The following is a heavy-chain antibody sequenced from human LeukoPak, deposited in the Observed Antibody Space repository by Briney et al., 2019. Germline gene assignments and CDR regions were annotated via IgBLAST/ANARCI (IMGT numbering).Heavy chain of an antibody. CDR2: IYYNGST. Sequence: SETLSLTCTVSGGSISSYYWSWIRQPPGKGLEWIGYIYYNGSTNYNPSLKSRVTISVDTSKNHFSLNLNSVTAADTAVYYCARDLALGYCSSTSCFAGGDWFDPWGQGTLVTVSS. CDR3: ARDLALGYCSSTSCFAGGDWFDP. V-gene: IGHV4-59*12. J-gene: IGHJ5*02. CDR1: GGSISSYY. D-gene: IGHD2-2*01.